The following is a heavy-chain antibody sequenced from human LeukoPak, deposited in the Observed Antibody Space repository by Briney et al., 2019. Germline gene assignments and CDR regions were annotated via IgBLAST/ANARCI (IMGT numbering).Heavy chain of an antibody. D-gene: IGHD2-2*01. J-gene: IGHJ4*02. CDR2: INPNSGGT. V-gene: IGHV1-2*02. Sequence: ASVKVSCKASGYTFTGYYMHWVRQAPGQGLEWMGWINPNSGGTNYAQKFQGRVTMTRDTSISTAYMELSRLRSDDTAVYYCARDSDIVVVPGDFDYWGREPWSPSPQ. CDR1: GYTFTGYY. CDR3: ARDSDIVVVPGDFDY.